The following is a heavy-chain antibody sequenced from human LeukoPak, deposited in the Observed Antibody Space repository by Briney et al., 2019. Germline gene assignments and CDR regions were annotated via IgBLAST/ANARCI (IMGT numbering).Heavy chain of an antibody. J-gene: IGHJ6*02. CDR2: FGPEAGET. CDR1: GYTLTELS. Sequence: ASGKVSCKVSGYTLTELSMHWVRQAPGKGQEWRGGFGPEAGETIYAQQFQGRVTMTKDTSTDTAYMELSSLRSEGTDGYYCATLANMVRGVTSYYYYYYGMDVWGQGTTVTVSS. V-gene: IGHV1-24*01. D-gene: IGHD3-10*01. CDR3: ATLANMVRGVTSYYYYYYGMDV.